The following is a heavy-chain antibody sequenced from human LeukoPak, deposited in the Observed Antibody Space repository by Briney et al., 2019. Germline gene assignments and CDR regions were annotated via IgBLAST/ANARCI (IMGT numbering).Heavy chain of an antibody. V-gene: IGHV1-46*01. Sequence: GASVKVSCKASGYTFTSYDINWVRQAPGQGLEWMGIINPSGGSTSYAQKFQGRVTMTRDTSTSTVYMELSSLRSEDTAVYYCARSGVLDSTPGAFDIWGQGTMVTVSS. CDR2: INPSGGST. D-gene: IGHD3/OR15-3a*01. CDR1: GYTFTSYD. J-gene: IGHJ3*02. CDR3: ARSGVLDSTPGAFDI.